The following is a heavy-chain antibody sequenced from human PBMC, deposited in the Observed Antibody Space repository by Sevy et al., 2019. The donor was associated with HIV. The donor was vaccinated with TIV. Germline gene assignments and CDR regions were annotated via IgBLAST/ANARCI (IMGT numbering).Heavy chain of an antibody. CDR1: GDSVSSNSAA. V-gene: IGHV6-1*01. J-gene: IGHJ6*02. CDR3: ASDSTGIMMYATRAYYYAMDV. D-gene: IGHD2-8*01. Sequence: KQSQTLSLTCVISGDSVSSNSAAWNWIRQSPSRGLEWLGRTYYRSKWYNDYAVSVKSRININPDTAKNQFSLQLNSVTPETTAVYYSASDSTGIMMYATRAYYYAMDVWGQGTTVTVSS. CDR2: TYYRSKWYN.